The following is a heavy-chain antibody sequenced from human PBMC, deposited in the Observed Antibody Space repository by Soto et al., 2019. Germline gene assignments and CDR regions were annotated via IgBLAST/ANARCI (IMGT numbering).Heavy chain of an antibody. D-gene: IGHD2-21*02. J-gene: IGHJ4*02. CDR2: ISYDGSNK. V-gene: IGHV3-30*18. CDR1: GFTFSSYG. CDR3: AKDSSRLLKRTSTSPIPLDY. Sequence: GGSLRLSCAASGFTFSSYGMHWVRQAPGKGLEWVAVISYDGSNKYYADSVKGRFTISRDNSKNTLYLQMNSLRAEDTAVYYCAKDSSRLLKRTSTSPIPLDYWGQGTLVTVSS.